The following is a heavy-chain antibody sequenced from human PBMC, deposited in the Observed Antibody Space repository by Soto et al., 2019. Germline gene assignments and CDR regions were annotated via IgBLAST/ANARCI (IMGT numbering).Heavy chain of an antibody. J-gene: IGHJ5*02. CDR1: GYSISSGYY. V-gene: IGHV4-38-2*01. Sequence: SETLSLTCVVSGYSISSGYYWGWIRQPPGKGLEWIGSSYHTGSTYYNPSLKSRVTISVDTSKNQFSLKVSSVTAADTAVYYCARAIISMARERPFDPWGQGSLVTVSS. D-gene: IGHD3-10*01. CDR2: SYHTGST. CDR3: ARAIISMARERPFDP.